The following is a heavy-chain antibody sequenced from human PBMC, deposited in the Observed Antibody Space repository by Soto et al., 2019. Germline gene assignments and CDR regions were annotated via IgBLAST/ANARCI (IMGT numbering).Heavy chain of an antibody. D-gene: IGHD7-27*01. V-gene: IGHV3-23*01. J-gene: IGHJ3*02. CDR1: GFTFSSYA. CDR2: ISGSGAGT. CDR3: AKGRARTGVDDAFDI. Sequence: GGSLRLSCAASGFTFSSYAMSWVRQAPGKGLEWVSVISGSGAGTYYADSVKGRFSISRDNSKNTVYLQMNSLRAEDTAVYYCAKGRARTGVDDAFDIWGQGTMVTVSS.